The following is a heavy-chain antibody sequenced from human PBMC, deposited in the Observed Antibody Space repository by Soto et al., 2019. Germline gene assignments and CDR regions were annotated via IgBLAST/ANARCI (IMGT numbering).Heavy chain of an antibody. V-gene: IGHV3-30*18. J-gene: IGHJ4*02. CDR1: GFTFSSYG. D-gene: IGHD2-2*01. CDR3: AKDSRWDIVVVPFLLDY. Sequence: GGSLRLSCAASGFTFSSYGMHWVRQAPGKGLEWVAVISYDGSNKYYADSVKGRFTISRDNSKNTLYLQMNSLRAEDTAVYYCAKDSRWDIVVVPFLLDYWGQGTLVTVSS. CDR2: ISYDGSNK.